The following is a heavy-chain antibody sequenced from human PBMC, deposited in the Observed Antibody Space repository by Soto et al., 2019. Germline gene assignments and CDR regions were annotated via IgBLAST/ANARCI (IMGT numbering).Heavy chain of an antibody. V-gene: IGHV1-2*06. Sequence: SGQVSFKTSWYFFTSHYIHWVRLAPGRGLEWMGRINPNKGDTNSPQKFQGRVTMTSDTPISTAYMEMSGLRSDDTALYYCAREVTYGGGSFSLGLWGQGTLVTVSS. CDR3: AREVTYGGGSFSLGL. D-gene: IGHD3-10*01. J-gene: IGHJ4*02. CDR2: INPNKGDT. CDR1: WYFFTSHY.